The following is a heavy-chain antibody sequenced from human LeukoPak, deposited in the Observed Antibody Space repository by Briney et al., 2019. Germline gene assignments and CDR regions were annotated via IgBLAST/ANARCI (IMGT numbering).Heavy chain of an antibody. V-gene: IGHV3-21*01. D-gene: IGHD4-23*01. CDR2: ISSSSSYI. J-gene: IGHJ3*02. CDR3: AREANDGGNSWDAFDI. Sequence: SGGSLRLSCAASGFTFSSYSMNWVRQAPGKGLEWVSSISSSSSYIYYADSVKGRFTISRDNAKNSLYLQMNSLRAEDTAVYYCAREANDGGNSWDAFDIWGQGTVVTVSS. CDR1: GFTFSSYS.